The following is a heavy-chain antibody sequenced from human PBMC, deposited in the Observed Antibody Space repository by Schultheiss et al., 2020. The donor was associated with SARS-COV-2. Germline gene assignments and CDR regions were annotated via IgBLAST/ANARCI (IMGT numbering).Heavy chain of an antibody. V-gene: IGHV3-33*08. Sequence: GGSLRLSCVASGFTFSSYGMHWVRQAPGKGLEWVAVIWYDGSNKYYADSVKGRFTISRDNSKNTLYLQMNSLRAEDTAVYYCARYGSGWYDPPDYWGQGTLVTVSS. CDR2: IWYDGSNK. D-gene: IGHD6-19*01. CDR3: ARYGSGWYDPPDY. J-gene: IGHJ4*02. CDR1: GFTFSSYG.